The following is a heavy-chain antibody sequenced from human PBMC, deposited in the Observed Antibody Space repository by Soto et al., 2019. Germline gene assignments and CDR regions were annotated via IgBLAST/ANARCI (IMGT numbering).Heavy chain of an antibody. J-gene: IGHJ4*02. D-gene: IGHD3-9*01. V-gene: IGHV3-23*01. CDR3: AKDGNDSLTGYSGVLDY. CDR1: GFTFSSYA. Sequence: EVQLLESGGGLVQPGGSLRLSCAASGFTFSSYAMSWVRQAPGKGLEWVSAISGSGGSTYYADSVKGRFTISRDNSKNTLYLQMNSLRAEDTAVYYCAKDGNDSLTGYSGVLDYWGQGTLVTVSS. CDR2: ISGSGGST.